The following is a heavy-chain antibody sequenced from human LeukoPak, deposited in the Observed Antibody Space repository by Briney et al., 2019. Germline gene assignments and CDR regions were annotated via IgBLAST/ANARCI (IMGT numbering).Heavy chain of an antibody. CDR1: GFTFSSYA. CDR3: ASPGRGGPYYFDY. V-gene: IGHV3-30-3*01. J-gene: IGHJ4*02. D-gene: IGHD3-16*01. CDR2: ISYDGSNK. Sequence: GGSLRLSCAASGFTFSSYAMHGVRQAPGRGLEWVAVISYDGSNKYYADSVKGRFTISRDNSKNTLYLQMNSLRAEDTAVYYCASPGRGGPYYFDYWGQGTLVTVSS.